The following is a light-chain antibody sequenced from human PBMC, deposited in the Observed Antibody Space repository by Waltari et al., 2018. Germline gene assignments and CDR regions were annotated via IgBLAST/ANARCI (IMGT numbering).Light chain of an antibody. J-gene: IGLJ1*01. V-gene: IGLV1-51*01. Sequence: QSVLTQPPSVSAAPGQKVTVSCSGTTSNIGNYYVSWYQHLPGTAPKLLIFYNTQPPSVIPDRFSGSKSGTSATLGITGLRTGDAADYYCVTCDSSLDSYVFGSGSKVTVL. CDR1: TSNIGNYY. CDR2: YNT. CDR3: VTCDSSLDSYV.